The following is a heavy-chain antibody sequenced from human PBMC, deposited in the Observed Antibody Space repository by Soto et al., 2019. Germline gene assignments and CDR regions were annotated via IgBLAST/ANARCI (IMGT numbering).Heavy chain of an antibody. CDR1: GFAFITSA. J-gene: IGHJ4*02. D-gene: IGHD3-3*01. V-gene: IGHV3-23*01. Sequence: PGGSLRLSCAASGFAFITSAMSWVLQAPWKGLEWISDIPGSGGSAYYADSVKGRFTVSRDNSNNTLYLQMSSLRAEDTAIYYCAKGTNAWRLYYFDNWGQGTLVTVSS. CDR3: AKGTNAWRLYYFDN. CDR2: IPGSGGSA.